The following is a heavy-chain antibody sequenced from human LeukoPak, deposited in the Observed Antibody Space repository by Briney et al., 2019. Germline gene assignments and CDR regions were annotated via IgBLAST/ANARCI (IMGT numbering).Heavy chain of an antibody. Sequence: SETLSLTCTVSGGSISSSSYYWGWIRQPPGKGLEWIGSMYYSGSTYYNPSLKSRVTISVDTSKNQFSLELTSVTAADTAVYYCARHSGSYLKSSLHIWGQGTMVTVSS. CDR3: ARHSGSYLKSSLHI. D-gene: IGHD1-26*01. CDR2: MYYSGST. V-gene: IGHV4-39*01. CDR1: GGSISSSSYY. J-gene: IGHJ3*02.